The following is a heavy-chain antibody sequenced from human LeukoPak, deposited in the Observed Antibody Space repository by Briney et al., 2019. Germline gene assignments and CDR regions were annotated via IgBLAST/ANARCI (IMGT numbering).Heavy chain of an antibody. CDR3: AKGSPYYYDSSGLTPYYFDY. D-gene: IGHD3-22*01. CDR1: GFTFSSYG. J-gene: IGHJ4*02. Sequence: GGSLRLSCAASGFTFSSYGMHWVRQAPGKGLEWVAVISYDGSNKYYADSVKGRFTISRDNSKNTLYLQMNSLRAEDTAVYYCAKGSPYYYDSSGLTPYYFDYWGQGTLVTVSS. CDR2: ISYDGSNK. V-gene: IGHV3-30*18.